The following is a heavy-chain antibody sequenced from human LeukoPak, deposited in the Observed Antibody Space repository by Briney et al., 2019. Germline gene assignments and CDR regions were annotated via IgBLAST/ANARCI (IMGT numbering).Heavy chain of an antibody. CDR1: GFTFSSYG. CDR2: IRYDGSNK. CDR3: ARDSIAVAGTAPDY. Sequence: GGSLRLSCAASGFTFSSYGMHWVRQAPGKGLEWVAFIRYDGSNKYYADSVKGRFTISRDNSKNTLYLQMNSLRAEDTAVYYCARDSIAVAGTAPDYWGQGTLVTVSS. V-gene: IGHV3-30*02. D-gene: IGHD6-19*01. J-gene: IGHJ4*02.